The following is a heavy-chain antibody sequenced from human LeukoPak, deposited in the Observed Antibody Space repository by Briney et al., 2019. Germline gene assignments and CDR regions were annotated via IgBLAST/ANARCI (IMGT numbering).Heavy chain of an antibody. Sequence: PGGSLRLSCTASGFTSSSHAMTWVRQAAGKGLQWVSSITGSGKGAYYADSVKGRVTISRDNSNNTLFLQMDSLRAEDTAMYYCAKVRGGHLHLQDDFDYWGPGTLVTVSS. CDR1: GFTSSSHA. J-gene: IGHJ4*02. D-gene: IGHD2-15*01. V-gene: IGHV3-23*01. CDR2: ITGSGKGA. CDR3: AKVRGGHLHLQDDFDY.